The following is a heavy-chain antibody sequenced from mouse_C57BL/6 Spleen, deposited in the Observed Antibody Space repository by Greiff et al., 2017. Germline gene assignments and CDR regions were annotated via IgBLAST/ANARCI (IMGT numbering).Heavy chain of an antibody. D-gene: IGHD1-1*01. Sequence: EVQLQESGAELVRPGASVKLSCTASGYTFTDYYMHWVKQRPEQGLEWIGRIDPEDGDTNYDQKFQGKATMTADTSSNTAYLQLSSLTSEDTSVYYCTTRGSSYDAMDYWGQGTSVTVSS. CDR1: GYTFTDYY. CDR2: IDPEDGDT. CDR3: TTRGSSYDAMDY. J-gene: IGHJ4*01. V-gene: IGHV14-1*01.